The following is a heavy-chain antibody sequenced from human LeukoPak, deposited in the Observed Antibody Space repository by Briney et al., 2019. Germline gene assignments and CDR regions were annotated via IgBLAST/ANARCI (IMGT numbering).Heavy chain of an antibody. CDR3: ARGTFGGSYYINWFDP. CDR2: IIPVFGTA. Sequence: SVKVSCKASGGTFSSYAISWVRQAPGQGLEWMGGIIPVFGTANYAQKFQGRVTITADESTSTAYMELSSLRSEDTAVYYCARGTFGGSYYINWFDPWGQGTLVTVSS. J-gene: IGHJ5*02. CDR1: GGTFSSYA. D-gene: IGHD1-26*01. V-gene: IGHV1-69*13.